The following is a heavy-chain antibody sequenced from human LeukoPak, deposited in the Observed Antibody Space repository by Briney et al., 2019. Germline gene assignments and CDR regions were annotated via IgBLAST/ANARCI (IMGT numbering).Heavy chain of an antibody. V-gene: IGHV4-39*07. D-gene: IGHD3-16*01. Sequence: SETLSLTCTVSGGSISRSSYYWGWIRQPPGKGLEWIGSIYYSGSTYYNPSLKSRVTISVDTSKNQFSLKLSSVTAADTAVYYCARARGITLDAFDIWGQGTMVTVSS. J-gene: IGHJ3*02. CDR1: GGSISRSSYY. CDR2: IYYSGST. CDR3: ARARGITLDAFDI.